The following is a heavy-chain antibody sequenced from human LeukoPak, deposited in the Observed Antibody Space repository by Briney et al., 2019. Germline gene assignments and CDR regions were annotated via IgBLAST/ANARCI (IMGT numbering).Heavy chain of an antibody. Sequence: PGGSLRLSCAASGFTFSTYLMSWVRQAPGKGLGWVANVREGGTEKYYVDSVKGRFSISRDNAKNSVYLQMNSLRAEDTAVYYCARWNYAFDIWGQGTMVTVSA. CDR2: VREGGTEK. V-gene: IGHV3-7*01. CDR3: ARWNYAFDI. D-gene: IGHD1-1*01. CDR1: GFTFSTYL. J-gene: IGHJ3*02.